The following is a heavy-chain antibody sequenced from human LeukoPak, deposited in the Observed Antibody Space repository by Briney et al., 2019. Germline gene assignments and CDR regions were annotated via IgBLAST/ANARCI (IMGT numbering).Heavy chain of an antibody. CDR3: ARWGLGSVRWQQKGTFGAFDI. Sequence: PGGSLRLSCAASGFTFSDYYMSWIRQAPGKGLEWLSYISKNGKTIYYADSVKGRFTISRDNARKSVYLQMNSLRAEDTAVYYCARWGLGSVRWQQKGTFGAFDIWGQGTMVTVSS. J-gene: IGHJ3*02. D-gene: IGHD5-24*01. CDR2: ISKNGKTI. V-gene: IGHV3-11*04. CDR1: GFTFSDYY.